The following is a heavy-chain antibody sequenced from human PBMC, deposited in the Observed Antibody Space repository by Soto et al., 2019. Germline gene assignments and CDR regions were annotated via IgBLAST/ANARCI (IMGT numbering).Heavy chain of an antibody. Sequence: QVQLVQSGAEVKKPGSSVKVSCKASGGTFSTYGITWVRQASGQGLEWMGGIIPIFGTIKFAQKFQGRLTITPDESTGTVYMELSSLTSEDTAVYYCASRERVDAFDVWGQGTMVTVSS. CDR3: ASRERVDAFDV. CDR2: IIPIFGTI. V-gene: IGHV1-69*01. CDR1: GGTFSTYG. D-gene: IGHD1-26*01. J-gene: IGHJ3*01.